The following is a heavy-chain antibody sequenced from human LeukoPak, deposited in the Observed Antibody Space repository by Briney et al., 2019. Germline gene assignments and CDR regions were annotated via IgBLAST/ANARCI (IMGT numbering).Heavy chain of an antibody. CDR3: AKDETFCGDCPNYYYMDV. V-gene: IGHV3-30*02. J-gene: IGHJ6*03. CDR1: GFTFSSYG. CDR2: IRYDGSNK. D-gene: IGHD2-21*02. Sequence: GGSLRLSCAASGFTFSSYGMHWVRQAPGKGLEWVAFIRYDGSNKYYADSVKGRFTISRDNSKNTLYLQMNSLRAEDTAVYYCAKDETFCGDCPNYYYMDVWGKGTTVTISS.